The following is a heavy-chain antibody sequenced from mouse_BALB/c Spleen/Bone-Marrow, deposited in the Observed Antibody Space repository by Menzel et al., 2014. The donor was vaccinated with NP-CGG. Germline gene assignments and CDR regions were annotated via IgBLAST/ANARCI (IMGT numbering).Heavy chain of an antibody. Sequence: EVHLVESGAELVKPGASVKLSCTASGFNIKDTYMHWVMQRPEQGLAWIGRIDPASGDTKFDPKFQGKATITADTSSNTAYLQVTSLTAEDTAVYYCARVNPWYFDVWGAGTTVTVSS. CDR2: IDPASGDT. CDR1: GFNIKDTY. CDR3: ARVNPWYFDV. J-gene: IGHJ1*01. D-gene: IGHD2-2*01. V-gene: IGHV14-3*02.